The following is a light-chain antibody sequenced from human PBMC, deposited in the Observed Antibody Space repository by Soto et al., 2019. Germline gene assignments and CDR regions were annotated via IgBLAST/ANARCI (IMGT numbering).Light chain of an antibody. CDR2: GNT. CDR3: QSYDSSLKV. J-gene: IGLJ2*01. CDR1: SSNIGAGYY. Sequence: QSVLTQPPSVSGAPGQRVTISCTGSSSNIGAGYYVHWYQQLLGTAPKLLIYGNTNRPSGVPDRFSVSKSGTSASLAITGLQAEDEADYYCQSYDSSLKVFGGGTKLTVL. V-gene: IGLV1-40*01.